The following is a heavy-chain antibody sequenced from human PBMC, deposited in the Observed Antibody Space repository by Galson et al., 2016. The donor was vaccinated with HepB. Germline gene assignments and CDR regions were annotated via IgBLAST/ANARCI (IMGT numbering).Heavy chain of an antibody. CDR2: ITPSTGAT. CDR3: AGETSATQYFDY. Sequence: SVKVSCKASGYTFGGYHIHWVRQAPDQGLEWVGIITPSTGATSYAQKLRGRVTMTRDTSATTVYMELSHLGSEDTAIYFCAGETSATQYFDYWGQGALVTVSS. V-gene: IGHV1-46*04. J-gene: IGHJ4*02. CDR1: GYTFGGYH.